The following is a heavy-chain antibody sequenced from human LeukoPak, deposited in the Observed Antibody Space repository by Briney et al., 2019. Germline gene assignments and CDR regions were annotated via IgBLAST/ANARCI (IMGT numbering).Heavy chain of an antibody. V-gene: IGHV3-33*06. Sequence: GGSLRLSCAASGFIFSSYGMHWVRQAPGKGLEWVAVIWYDGRNKYYADSVKGRFTISRDNSKNTLYLQMNSLRAEDTAVYYCAKDGPQFCSSSSCYSYYMDVWGKGTTVTASS. CDR2: IWYDGRNK. CDR3: AKDGPQFCSSSSCYSYYMDV. D-gene: IGHD2-2*01. J-gene: IGHJ6*03. CDR1: GFIFSSYG.